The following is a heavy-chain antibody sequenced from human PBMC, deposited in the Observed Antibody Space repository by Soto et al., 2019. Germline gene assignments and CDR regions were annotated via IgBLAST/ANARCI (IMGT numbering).Heavy chain of an antibody. CDR1: GFTFSSYA. CDR3: AKDIQWFRAVGPTDY. D-gene: IGHD3-22*01. V-gene: IGHV3-30-3*01. CDR2: ISYDGSNK. Sequence: GGSLRLSCAASGFTFSSYAMHWVRQAPGKGLEWVAVISYDGSNKYYADSVKGRFTISRDNSKNTLYLQMNSLRAEDTAVYYCAKDIQWFRAVGPTDYWGQGTLVTVSS. J-gene: IGHJ4*02.